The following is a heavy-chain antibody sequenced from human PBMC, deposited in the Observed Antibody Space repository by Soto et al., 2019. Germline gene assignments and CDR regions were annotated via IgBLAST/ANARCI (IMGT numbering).Heavy chain of an antibody. Sequence: NPSETLSLTCTVSGGSISSGDYYWSWIRQPPGKGLEWIGYIYYSGSTYYNPSLKSRVTISVDTSKNQFSLKLSSVTAADTAVYYCARNLYSSGWYFDYWGQGTLVTVS. CDR1: GGSISSGDYY. J-gene: IGHJ4*02. V-gene: IGHV4-30-4*01. D-gene: IGHD6-19*01. CDR2: IYYSGST. CDR3: ARNLYSSGWYFDY.